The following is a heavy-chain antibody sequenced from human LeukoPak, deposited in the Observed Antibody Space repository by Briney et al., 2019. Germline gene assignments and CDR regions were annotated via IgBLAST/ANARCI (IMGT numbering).Heavy chain of an antibody. Sequence: GGSLRLSCAASGFTFSSYWMSWVRQAPGTGLEWVANIKQDGSEKYYVDSVKGRFTISRDNAKNSLYLQMNSLRAEDTALYYCARDYNSGRHTFDYWGQGTLVTVSS. V-gene: IGHV3-7*01. CDR2: IKQDGSEK. CDR3: ARDYNSGRHTFDY. J-gene: IGHJ4*02. CDR1: GFTFSSYW. D-gene: IGHD6-19*01.